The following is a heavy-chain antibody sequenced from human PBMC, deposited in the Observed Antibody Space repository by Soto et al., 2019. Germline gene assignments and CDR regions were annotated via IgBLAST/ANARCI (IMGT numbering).Heavy chain of an antibody. Sequence: QVQLVQSGAEVKKPGASVRVSCKASGYTFTNYYMHWVRQAPGQGLEWVGIINCGGGGTNYAQKFQGRVIMTRDTSTNTVYMDLSSLRSEDRAVYYCVREFSGGYFDYWGKGILVTVST. V-gene: IGHV1-46*01. CDR1: GYTFTNYY. CDR3: VREFSGGYFDY. D-gene: IGHD3-10*01. CDR2: INCGGGGT. J-gene: IGHJ4*02.